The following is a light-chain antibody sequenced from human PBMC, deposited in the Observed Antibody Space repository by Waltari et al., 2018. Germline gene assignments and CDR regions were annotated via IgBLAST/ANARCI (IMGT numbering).Light chain of an antibody. Sequence: QSALTQPASVSGSLGQSITFSCTATNNDVDFVSWYQQHPGKVPTLLIFYVSNLPSGVSYRFSGSKSGNTASLTISGLQTEDEADYYCASYTGTTPLWVFGGGTKLTVL. CDR2: YVS. CDR3: ASYTGTTPLWV. CDR1: NNDVDF. V-gene: IGLV2-14*03. J-gene: IGLJ3*02.